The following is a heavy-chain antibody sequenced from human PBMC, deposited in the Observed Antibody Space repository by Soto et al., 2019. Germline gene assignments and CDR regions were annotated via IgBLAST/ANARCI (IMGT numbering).Heavy chain of an antibody. CDR1: GFTFSSYG. Sequence: GGSLRLSCAASGFTFSSYGMHWVRQAPGKGLEWVAVISYDGSNKYYADSVKGRFTISRDNSKNTLYLQMNSLRAEDTAVYYCAKVGLNWSSGDYYYYGMDVWGQGTTVTVSS. CDR2: ISYDGSNK. J-gene: IGHJ6*02. D-gene: IGHD6-25*01. V-gene: IGHV3-30*18. CDR3: AKVGLNWSSGDYYYYGMDV.